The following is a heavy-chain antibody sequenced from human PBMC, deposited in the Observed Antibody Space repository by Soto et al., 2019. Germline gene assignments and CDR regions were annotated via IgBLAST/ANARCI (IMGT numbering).Heavy chain of an antibody. CDR1: GYTFTSYG. V-gene: IGHV1-18*01. CDR3: ASGIAARPYYYYMDV. CDR2: ISAYNGNT. Sequence: ASVKVSCKASGYTFTSYGISWVRQAPGQGLEWMGWISAYNGNTNYAQKLQGRVTMTTDTSTSTAYMELRSLRSDDTAVYYCASGIAARPYYYYMDVWGKGTTVTVSS. D-gene: IGHD6-6*01. J-gene: IGHJ6*03.